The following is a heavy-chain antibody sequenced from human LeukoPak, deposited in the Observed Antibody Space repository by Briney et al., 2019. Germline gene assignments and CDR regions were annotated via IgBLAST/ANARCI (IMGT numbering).Heavy chain of an antibody. J-gene: IGHJ6*02. Sequence: GGSLRLSCAASGFTFSSYAMSWVRQAPGKGLEWVSAISGSGGSTYYADSVKGRFTISRDNSKNTLYLQMNSLRAEDTAVYYCAKADRMIYYYYYYGMDVWGQGTTVTVSS. CDR3: AKADRMIYYYYYYGMDV. CDR2: ISGSGGST. D-gene: IGHD3-22*01. CDR1: GFTFSSYA. V-gene: IGHV3-23*01.